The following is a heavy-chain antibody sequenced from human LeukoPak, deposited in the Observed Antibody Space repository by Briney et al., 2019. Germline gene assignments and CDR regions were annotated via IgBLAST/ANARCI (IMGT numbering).Heavy chain of an antibody. V-gene: IGHV4-59*08. J-gene: IGHJ4*02. CDR3: ARRVGISKIYYFDY. CDR1: GGSISSYY. Sequence: SETLSLTCTFSGGSISSYYWTWIRHPPGKGLEWIGYISDSGITNYNLSLKSRVTISIDTSKNQFSLRLSSVTAADTAVYYCARRVGISKIYYFDYWGQGTLVTVFS. CDR2: ISDSGIT. D-gene: IGHD1-26*01.